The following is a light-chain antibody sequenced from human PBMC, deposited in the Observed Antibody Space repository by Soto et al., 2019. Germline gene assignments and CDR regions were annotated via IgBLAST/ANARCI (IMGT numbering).Light chain of an antibody. J-gene: IGKJ5*01. Sequence: EIVMTQSPPTLSVSPGERAALSCRASQSISSNLVWYQQKPGQAPRLLIYGASTRATGIPARFSGSGSGTEFTLTISSLQSEDFAVYYCQQYNNWPAITFGQGTRLEIK. CDR1: QSISSN. V-gene: IGKV3D-15*01. CDR2: GAS. CDR3: QQYNNWPAIT.